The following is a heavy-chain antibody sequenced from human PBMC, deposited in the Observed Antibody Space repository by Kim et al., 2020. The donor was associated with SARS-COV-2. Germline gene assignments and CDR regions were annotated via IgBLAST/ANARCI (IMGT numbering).Heavy chain of an antibody. CDR1: GGSISSSISY. CDR2: LSYSGRT. V-gene: IGHV4-39*01. J-gene: IGHJ5*02. Sequence: SETLSLTCSVSGGSISSSISYWGWIRQPPGKGLEWIGSLSYSGRTYYNPSLKSRVTISVDTSKNQFSLNLSSVTAADTAVYYCAGLYAYNCFDPGGQGTL. CDR3: AGLYAYNCFDP. D-gene: IGHD4-17*01.